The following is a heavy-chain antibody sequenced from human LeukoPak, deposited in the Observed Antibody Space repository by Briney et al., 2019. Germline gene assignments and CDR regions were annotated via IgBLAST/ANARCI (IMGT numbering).Heavy chain of an antibody. J-gene: IGHJ4*02. D-gene: IGHD2-21*02. CDR1: GGSISSSSYY. V-gene: IGHV4-39*07. Sequence: SETLSLTCTVSGGSISSSSYYWGWIRQPPGKGLEWIGSIYYSGSTYYNPSLKSRVTISVDTSKNQFSLKLSSVTAADTAVYYCARGLGAYCGGDCYSEWAYYFDYWGQGTLVTVSS. CDR3: ARGLGAYCGGDCYSEWAYYFDY. CDR2: IYYSGST.